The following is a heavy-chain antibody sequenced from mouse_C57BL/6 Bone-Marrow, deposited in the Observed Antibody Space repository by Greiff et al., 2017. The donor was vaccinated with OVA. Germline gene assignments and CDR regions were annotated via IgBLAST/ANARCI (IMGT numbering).Heavy chain of an antibody. Sequence: VQLVESGPELVKPGASVKISCTASGFEFSSSWMNWVKQRPGQGLEWIGRIYPGDGETNYNGKFKGKATMTADKSSSTAYMQLSSLTSEDSAVYFCARHEDGYYASCFAYWGQGTTLTVSS. D-gene: IGHD2-3*01. CDR3: ARHEDGYYASCFAY. J-gene: IGHJ2*01. CDR1: GFEFSSSW. V-gene: IGHV1-82*01. CDR2: IYPGDGET.